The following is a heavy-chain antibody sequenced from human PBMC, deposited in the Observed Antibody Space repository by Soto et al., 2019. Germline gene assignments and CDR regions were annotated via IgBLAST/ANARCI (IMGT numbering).Heavy chain of an antibody. CDR2: INSDGSTT. Sequence: EVQLVESGGGLVQPGGSLRLSCAASGFTFSSYWMHWVRQAPGKGLVWVSRINSDGSTTTYADSVKGRFTISRDNAKNTLYLQMNSLRADDTAVYYCARDPSFNRGPDLDYWGQGTLVTVSS. CDR3: ARDPSFNRGPDLDY. D-gene: IGHD7-27*01. CDR1: GFTFSSYW. J-gene: IGHJ4*02. V-gene: IGHV3-74*01.